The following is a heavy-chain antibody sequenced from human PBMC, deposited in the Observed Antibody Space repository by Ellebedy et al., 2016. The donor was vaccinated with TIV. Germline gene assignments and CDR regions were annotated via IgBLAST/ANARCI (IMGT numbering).Heavy chain of an antibody. CDR1: GFTFSSYA. CDR2: IDGSGGFI. Sequence: GESLKISCAASGFTFSSYAMNWVRQAPGKGLEWVSYIDGSGGFIKYADSVKGRFTISRDNSKNTVYLQMNSLRAEDTAVYYCARGNRTFNPWGQGTLVTVSS. D-gene: IGHD1-14*01. J-gene: IGHJ5*02. V-gene: IGHV3-48*01. CDR3: ARGNRTFNP.